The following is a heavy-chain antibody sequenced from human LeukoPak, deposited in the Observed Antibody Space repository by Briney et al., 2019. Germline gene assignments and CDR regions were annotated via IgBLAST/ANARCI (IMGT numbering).Heavy chain of an antibody. CDR1: GYTFTSYG. D-gene: IGHD6-13*01. CDR3: ARDPYSSSWYYYYGMDV. CDR2: ISAYNGNT. V-gene: IGHV1-18*01. Sequence: ASVKVSCKASGYTFTSYGISWVRQAPGRGLEWMGWISAYNGNTNYAQKLQGRVTMTTDTSTSTAYMELRSLRSDDTAVYYCARDPYSSSWYYYYGMDVWGQGTTVTVSS. J-gene: IGHJ6*02.